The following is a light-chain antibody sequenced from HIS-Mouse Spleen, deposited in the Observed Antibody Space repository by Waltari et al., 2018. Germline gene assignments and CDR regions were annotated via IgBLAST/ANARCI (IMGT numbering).Light chain of an antibody. CDR3: CSYAGSSTFEV. V-gene: IGLV2-23*03. CDR1: SSDVGCYNL. J-gene: IGLJ2*01. Sequence: QSALTQPASVSGSPGQSITISCTGTSSDVGCYNLVSWYQQHPGKAPKLRIYEGSKRTSGVSKRFSGSKSGNTASLTISGLQAEDEADYYCCSYAGSSTFEVFGGGTRLTVL. CDR2: EGS.